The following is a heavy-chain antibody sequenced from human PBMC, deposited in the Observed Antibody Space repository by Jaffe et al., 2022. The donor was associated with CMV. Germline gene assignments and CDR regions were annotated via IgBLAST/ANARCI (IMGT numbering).Heavy chain of an antibody. CDR2: ISYDGSNK. D-gene: IGHD1-26*01. CDR1: GFTFSSYG. Sequence: QVQLVESGGGVVQPGRSLRLSCAASGFTFSSYGMHWVRQAPGKGLEWVAVISYDGSNKYYADSVKGRFTISRDNSKNTLYLQMNSLRAEDTAVYYCAKDGAVEMAPKDVYGMDVWGQGTTVTVSS. J-gene: IGHJ6*02. CDR3: AKDGAVEMAPKDVYGMDV. V-gene: IGHV3-30*18.